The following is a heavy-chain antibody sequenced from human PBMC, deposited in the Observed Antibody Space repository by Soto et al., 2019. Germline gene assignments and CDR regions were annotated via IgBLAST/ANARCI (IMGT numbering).Heavy chain of an antibody. CDR3: ARIPSNYDILTGYYNDCYFEY. J-gene: IGHJ4*02. CDR1: GFSLSNARMG. Sequence: SGPTLVNPTETLTLTCTVSGFSLSNARMGVSWIRQPPGKALEWLAHIFSNDEKSYSTSLKSRLTISKDTSKSQVVLTMTNMDPVDTATYYCARIPSNYDILTGYYNDCYFEYWGQGTLVTVSS. V-gene: IGHV2-26*01. D-gene: IGHD3-9*01. CDR2: IFSNDEK.